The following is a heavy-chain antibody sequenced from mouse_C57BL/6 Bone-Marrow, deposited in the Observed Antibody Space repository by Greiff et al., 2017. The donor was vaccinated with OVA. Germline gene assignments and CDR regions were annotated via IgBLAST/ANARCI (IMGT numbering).Heavy chain of an antibody. CDR2: ISDGGSYT. D-gene: IGHD2-2*01. CDR3: ARGWLRRGAWFAY. Sequence: EVMLVESGGGLVKPGGSLKLSCAASGFTFSSYAMSWVRQTPEKRLEWVATISDGGSYTYSPANVKGRFTISRDNAKNNLYLQMSHLKSEDTAMYYCARGWLRRGAWFAYWGQGTLVTVSA. CDR1: GFTFSSYA. J-gene: IGHJ3*01. V-gene: IGHV5-4*03.